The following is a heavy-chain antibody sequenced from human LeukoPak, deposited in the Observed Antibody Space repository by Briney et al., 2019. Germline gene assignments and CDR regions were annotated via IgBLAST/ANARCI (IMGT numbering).Heavy chain of an antibody. V-gene: IGHV3-30*18. CDR3: AKDRDRGVMIPGDFDY. J-gene: IGHJ4*02. Sequence: GGSLRLSCAASGFTFSDYGMHWVRQAPGKGLEWVALISYDGINNYYADSVKARFTIARDNTKNSLYLQMNSLRAETTAVYYCAKDRDRGVMIPGDFDYWGQGTLVTVSS. D-gene: IGHD3-10*01. CDR2: ISYDGINN. CDR1: GFTFSDYG.